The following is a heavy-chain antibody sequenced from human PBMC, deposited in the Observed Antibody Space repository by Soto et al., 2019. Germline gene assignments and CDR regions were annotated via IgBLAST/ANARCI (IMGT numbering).Heavy chain of an antibody. J-gene: IGHJ4*02. Sequence: SVKVSCKASGGTFSSYAISWVRQAPGQGLEWMGGIIPIFGTANYAQKFQGRVTITADESTSTAYMELSSLRSEDTAVYYCAMGCGIAVAGSFEYWGQGTLVTVSS. CDR3: AMGCGIAVAGSFEY. CDR1: GGTFSSYA. D-gene: IGHD6-19*01. V-gene: IGHV1-69*13. CDR2: IIPIFGTA.